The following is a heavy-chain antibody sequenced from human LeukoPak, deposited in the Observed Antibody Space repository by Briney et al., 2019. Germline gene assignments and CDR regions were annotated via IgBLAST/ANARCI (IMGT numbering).Heavy chain of an antibody. D-gene: IGHD4-17*01. Sequence: PGGSLRLSCAASGFTFSSYAMHWVRQAPGKGLEGVAVISYDGSNKYYADSVKGRFTISRDNSKNTLYLQMNSLRAEDTAVYYCARDRDYGGNSAFNYWGQGTLVTVSS. CDR2: ISYDGSNK. V-gene: IGHV3-30-3*01. CDR1: GFTFSSYA. J-gene: IGHJ4*02. CDR3: ARDRDYGGNSAFNY.